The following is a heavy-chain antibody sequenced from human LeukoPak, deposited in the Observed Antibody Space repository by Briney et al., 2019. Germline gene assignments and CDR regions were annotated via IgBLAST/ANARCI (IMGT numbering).Heavy chain of an antibody. CDR2: INHSGST. D-gene: IGHD3-3*01. CDR3: ARDYYDFWSGYYGE. CDR1: GGSFSGYY. V-gene: IGHV4-34*01. Sequence: SETLSLTCAVYGGSFSGYYWSWIRQPPGKGLEWIGEINHSGSTYYNPSLKSRVTISVDTSKNQFSLKLSSVTAADTAVYYCARDYYDFWSGYYGEWGQGTLVTVSS. J-gene: IGHJ4*02.